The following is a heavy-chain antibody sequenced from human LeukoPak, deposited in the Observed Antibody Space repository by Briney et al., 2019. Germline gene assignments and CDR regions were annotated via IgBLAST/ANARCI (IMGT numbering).Heavy chain of an antibody. CDR1: GYTFSSYW. Sequence: GESLKISCKGLGYTFSSYWVAWVRQMPGKGLEWMGIMYPDESDTRYSPSFQGQVTILVDKSISTAYLHWSSLTASDSAIYYCARLDRNAYSPFDYWGQGTLVTVSS. CDR2: MYPDESDT. V-gene: IGHV5-51*01. CDR3: ARLDRNAYSPFDY. D-gene: IGHD5-24*01. J-gene: IGHJ4*02.